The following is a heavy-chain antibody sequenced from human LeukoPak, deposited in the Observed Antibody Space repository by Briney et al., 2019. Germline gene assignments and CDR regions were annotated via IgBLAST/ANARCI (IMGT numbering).Heavy chain of an antibody. D-gene: IGHD3-22*01. V-gene: IGHV3-7*01. CDR1: GLTFSSYW. CDR2: IKQDGSEK. CDR3: ASDRDYYDSSGYLFDY. J-gene: IGHJ4*02. Sequence: GGSLRLSCAASGLTFSSYWMSWVRQAPGKGLEWVANIKQDGSEKYYVDSVKGRFTISRDNAKNSLYLQMNSLRAEDTAVYYCASDRDYYDSSGYLFDYWGQGTLVTVSS.